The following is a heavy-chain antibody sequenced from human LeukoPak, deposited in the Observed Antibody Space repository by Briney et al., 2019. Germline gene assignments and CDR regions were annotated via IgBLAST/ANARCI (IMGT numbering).Heavy chain of an antibody. CDR2: INPNTGGT. Sequence: ASVKVSCKASGYSFTAYYMHWVRQAPGQGLEWMGWINPNTGGTNYAQKFQGRVTMTRDTSISTAYMELNSLGSDGTAVYYCARADCVGSSWYGMDVWGQGSTVTVSS. V-gene: IGHV1-2*02. J-gene: IGHJ6*02. CDR1: GYSFTAYY. D-gene: IGHD6-13*01. CDR3: ARADCVGSSWYGMDV.